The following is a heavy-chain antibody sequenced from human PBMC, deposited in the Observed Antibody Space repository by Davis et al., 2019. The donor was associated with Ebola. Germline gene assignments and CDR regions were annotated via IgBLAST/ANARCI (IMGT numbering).Heavy chain of an antibody. D-gene: IGHD1-1*01. CDR3: AREGQAYDGTHY. V-gene: IGHV1-18*01. CDR1: GYTFTNYG. J-gene: IGHJ4*02. CDR2: ITPYTDNT. Sequence: AASVTVSCKASGYTFTNYGINWVRQAPGQGLEWVGWITPYTDNTNYAQKLQGRVTMTTDTSTSTAYMELRSLRSDDTAVYYCAREGQAYDGTHYWGQGTLVTVSS.